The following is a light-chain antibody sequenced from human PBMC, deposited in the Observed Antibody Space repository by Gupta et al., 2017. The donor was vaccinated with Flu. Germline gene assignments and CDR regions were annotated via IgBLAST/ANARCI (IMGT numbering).Light chain of an antibody. CDR2: GGR. CDR3: TAYTRVTPWM. V-gene: IGLV2-14*01. CDR1: SSDIGDSDS. Sequence: QSALTHPASVSASPRQSVTISSSGTSSDIGDSDSVACYQQHPDKAPRLIIRGGRVRHSGVSDRFSGAKSGNTASLTISGLQAEDEADYYCTAYTRVTPWMFGGGTKVTVL. J-gene: IGLJ3*02.